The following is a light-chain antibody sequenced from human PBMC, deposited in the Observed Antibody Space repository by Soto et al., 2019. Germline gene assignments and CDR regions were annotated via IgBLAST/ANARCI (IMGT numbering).Light chain of an antibody. J-gene: IGKJ2*01. CDR1: QSVSSN. CDR2: GAS. Sequence: EIVMTQSPATLSVSPGERATLSCRASQSVSSNVAWYQHKPGQAPRLLIYGASTRATGIPARFSGSGSGTEFTLTIRSLQSEDFAVYYCQQYNNWPPYTFGQGTKLEIK. V-gene: IGKV3-15*01. CDR3: QQYNNWPPYT.